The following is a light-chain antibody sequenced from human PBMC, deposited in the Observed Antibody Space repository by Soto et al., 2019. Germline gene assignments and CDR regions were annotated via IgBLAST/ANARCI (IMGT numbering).Light chain of an antibody. CDR3: SSYAGSNNRYV. CDR2: EVN. V-gene: IGLV2-8*01. J-gene: IGLJ1*01. CDR1: SSDVGGYNF. Sequence: QSALTQPPSASGSPGQSVTISCTGTSSDVGGYNFVSWYQQHPGKGPKLIIYEVNKRPSGVPDRFSGSKSGRTASLTLSGLQAEDEADYCSSYAGSNNRYVFGTGTKLTVL.